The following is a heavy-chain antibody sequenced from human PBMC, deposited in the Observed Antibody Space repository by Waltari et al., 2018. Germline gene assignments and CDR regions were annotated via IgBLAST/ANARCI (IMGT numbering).Heavy chain of an antibody. D-gene: IGHD4-17*01. CDR2: IIGSCGST. V-gene: IGHV3-23*01. CDR1: GFNFSSYA. J-gene: IGHJ6*02. CDR3: AKELFSYGGNPPERVHGMDV. Sequence: EVQMLESGGGLVQPGGSLRLSCAASGFNFSSYAMRWVRQVPGTALELVSAIIGSCGSTYNADSVKGRFTISRDNSKNTLYLQMNSLRAEDTAVYYCAKELFSYGGNPPERVHGMDVWGQGTTVTVSS.